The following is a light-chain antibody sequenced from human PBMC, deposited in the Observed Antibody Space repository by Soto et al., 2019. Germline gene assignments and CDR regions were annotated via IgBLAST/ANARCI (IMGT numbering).Light chain of an antibody. Sequence: EIVLTQSPGTLSLSPGERATLSCRASQSVSSSYLAWYQQKPGQAPRLHIYGASGRATGIPDRFSGSGSGTDFTLTINRLEPEDFAVYYCQQYGSSPPVTFGQGTRLEIK. V-gene: IGKV3-20*01. CDR1: QSVSSSY. CDR2: GAS. CDR3: QQYGSSPPVT. J-gene: IGKJ5*01.